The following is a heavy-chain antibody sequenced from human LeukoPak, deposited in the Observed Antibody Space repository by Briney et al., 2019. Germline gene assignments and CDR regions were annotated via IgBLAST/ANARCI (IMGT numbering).Heavy chain of an antibody. D-gene: IGHD1-26*01. CDR3: AREEPRRVDYYCIDV. CDR2: ICSGTCYT. V-gene: IGHV3-21*01. Sequence: GGALRLSCAGSGCSFSTYSFNWVRQSPGRGLAWVSSICSGTCYTYYEDSVKGRFTISRDDAKNSLYLQMDRLRAEDTGVYYCAREEPRRVDYYCIDVWGNGTTVTVSS. CDR1: GCSFSTYS. J-gene: IGHJ6*03.